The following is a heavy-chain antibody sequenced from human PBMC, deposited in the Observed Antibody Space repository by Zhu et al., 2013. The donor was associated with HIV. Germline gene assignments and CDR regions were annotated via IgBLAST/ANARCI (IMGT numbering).Heavy chain of an antibody. CDR3: ARAEVGAHFDS. Sequence: VQLQESGPGLVKPSETLSLTCTVSGGSLTSFYWTWIRQPPGKRLDFIGYIYYTGSTNYNPSLASRVTMSVDTSKNQFSLKLNSMTPADTAVYYCARAEVGAHFDSWGQGTPVTVS. CDR2: IYYTGST. J-gene: IGHJ4*02. V-gene: IGHV4-59*01. CDR1: GGSLTSFY. D-gene: IGHD1-26*01.